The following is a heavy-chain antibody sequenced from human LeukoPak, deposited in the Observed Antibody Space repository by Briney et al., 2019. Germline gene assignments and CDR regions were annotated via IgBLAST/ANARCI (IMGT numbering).Heavy chain of an antibody. Sequence: EASVKVSCKASGYTFTGYYMHWVRQAPGQGLEWMGRINPNSGGTNYAQEFQGRVTMTRDTSISTAYMELSRLRSDDTAVYYCARDSTQRYYYDSSGYYYGVDYWGQGTLVTVSS. CDR3: ARDSTQRYYYDSSGYYYGVDY. CDR2: INPNSGGT. V-gene: IGHV1-2*06. J-gene: IGHJ4*02. CDR1: GYTFTGYY. D-gene: IGHD3-22*01.